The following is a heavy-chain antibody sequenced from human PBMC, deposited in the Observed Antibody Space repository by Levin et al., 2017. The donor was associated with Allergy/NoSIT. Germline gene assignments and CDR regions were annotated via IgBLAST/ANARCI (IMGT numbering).Heavy chain of an antibody. Sequence: ASVKVSCKASGYTFTSYYMHWVRQAPGQGLEWMGIINPSGGSTSYAQKFQGRVTMTRDTSTSTVYIELSSLGSEDTAVYYCARGLGPNIVVVPAANYYYGMDVWGQGTTVTVSS. CDR1: GYTFTSYY. CDR2: INPSGGST. J-gene: IGHJ6*02. V-gene: IGHV1-46*01. D-gene: IGHD2-2*01. CDR3: ARGLGPNIVVVPAANYYYGMDV.